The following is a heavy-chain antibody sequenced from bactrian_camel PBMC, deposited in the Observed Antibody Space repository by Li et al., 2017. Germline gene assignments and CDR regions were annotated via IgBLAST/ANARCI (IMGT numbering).Heavy chain of an antibody. Sequence: HVQLVESGGGSVQAGGSLRLSCVVSGYIQNHYYGGWIRQVSGKDPEGVVSIDTDGSTAYADSVKGRFSISRDNAKNTLSLQMNSLKPEDASMYYCATTAFSDVGGRCHSRSGFRYWGQGTQVTVS. CDR1: GYIQNHYY. CDR3: ATTAFSDVGGRCHSRSGFRY. CDR2: IDTDGST. J-gene: IGHJ6*01. D-gene: IGHD3*01. V-gene: IGHV3S9*01.